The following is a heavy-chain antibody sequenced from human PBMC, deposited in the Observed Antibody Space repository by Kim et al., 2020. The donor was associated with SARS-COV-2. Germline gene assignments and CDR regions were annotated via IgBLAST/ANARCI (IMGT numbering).Heavy chain of an antibody. D-gene: IGHD2-2*01. J-gene: IGHJ6*03. CDR1: GGSISSSSYY. V-gene: IGHV4-39*01. Sequence: SETLSLTCTVSGGSISSSSYYWGWIRQPPGKGLEWIGSIYYSGSTYYNPSLKSRVTISVDTSKNQFSLKLSSVTAADTAVYYCASLYCSSTSCTSLYYYYRDAWGKGTTVTVSS. CDR3: ASLYCSSTSCTSLYYYYRDA. CDR2: IYYSGST.